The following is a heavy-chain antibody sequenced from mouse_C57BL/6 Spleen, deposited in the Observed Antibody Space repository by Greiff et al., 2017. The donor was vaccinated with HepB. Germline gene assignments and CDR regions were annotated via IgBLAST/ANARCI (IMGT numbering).Heavy chain of an antibody. J-gene: IGHJ3*01. V-gene: IGHV1-52*01. CDR1: GYTFTSYW. D-gene: IGHD2-3*01. CDR3: ARWYDGYPWFAY. CDR2: IDPSDSET. Sequence: VQLQQPGAELVRPGSSVKLSCKASGYTFTSYWMHWVKQRPIQGLEWIGNIDPSDSETHYNQKFKDKATLTVDKSSSTAYMQLSSLTSEDSAVYYCARWYDGYPWFAYWGQGTLVTVSA.